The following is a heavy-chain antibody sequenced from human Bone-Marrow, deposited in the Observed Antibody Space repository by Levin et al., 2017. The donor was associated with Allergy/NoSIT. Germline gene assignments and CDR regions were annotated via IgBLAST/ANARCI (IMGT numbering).Heavy chain of an antibody. CDR1: GYTFTSYG. J-gene: IGHJ4*02. CDR2: ISAYNGNT. V-gene: IGHV1-18*01. D-gene: IGHD3-10*01. Sequence: GASVKVSCKASGYTFTSYGISWVRQAPGQGLEWMGWISAYNGNTNYAQKLQGRVTMTTDTSTSTAYMELRSLRSDDTAVYYCARDAPRGYYYGSGSYYNEDFDYWGQGTLVTVSS. CDR3: ARDAPRGYYYGSGSYYNEDFDY.